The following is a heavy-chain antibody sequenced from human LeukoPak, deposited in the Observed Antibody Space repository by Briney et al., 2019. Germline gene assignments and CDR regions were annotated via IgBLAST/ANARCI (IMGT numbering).Heavy chain of an antibody. CDR3: ATHDFSGYYYYYMDV. CDR2: IESDGSRT. V-gene: IGHV3-74*01. Sequence: GGSLRLSCAASGFTFSNCWMHWVRQAPGKGLEWVSRIESDGSRTRYADSVKGRFTISRDNAKNTLYLQMNSLSAEDTAVYYCATHDFSGYYYYYMDVWGKGTTVTVSS. J-gene: IGHJ6*03. CDR1: GFTFSNCW. D-gene: IGHD3-3*01.